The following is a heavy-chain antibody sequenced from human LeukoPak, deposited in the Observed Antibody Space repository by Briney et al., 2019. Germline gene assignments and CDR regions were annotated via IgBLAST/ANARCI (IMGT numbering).Heavy chain of an antibody. Sequence: PSETLSLTCTVSGVSISSYYWSWIRQPPGKGLEWIGYIYYNGSTNYNPSLKSRITISVDTSKNQFSLKLISVTAADTAVNYGARDSGSYYVENWFDPWGQGTLVTVSS. V-gene: IGHV4-59*01. J-gene: IGHJ5*02. CDR1: GVSISSYY. D-gene: IGHD1-26*01. CDR2: IYYNGST. CDR3: ARDSGSYYVENWFDP.